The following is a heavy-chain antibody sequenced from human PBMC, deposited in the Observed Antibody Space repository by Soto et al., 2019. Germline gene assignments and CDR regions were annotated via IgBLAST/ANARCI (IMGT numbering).Heavy chain of an antibody. V-gene: IGHV4-31*03. D-gene: IGHD3-10*01. CDR3: AVEVLLGWFDP. CDR1: GGSISSGGYY. Sequence: QVQLQESGPGLVKPSQTLSLTCTVSGGSISSGGYYWSWIRQHPGQGLEWIGYIDYSGSTYYNPSLMSRVTISVDTSKNQFTLKLGSVTDADTAVYYCAVEVLLGWFDPWGQGTLVTVSS. J-gene: IGHJ5*02. CDR2: IDYSGST.